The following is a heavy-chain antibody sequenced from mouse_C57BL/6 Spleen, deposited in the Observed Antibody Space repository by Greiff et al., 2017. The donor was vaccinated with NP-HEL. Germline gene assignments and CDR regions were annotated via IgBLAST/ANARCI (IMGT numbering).Heavy chain of an antibody. J-gene: IGHJ4*01. CDR3: ARVGSRGVYYAMDY. CDR1: GYSITSGYY. Sequence: DVQLQESGPGLVKPSQSLSLTCSVTGYSITSGYYWNWIRQFPGNKLEWMGYISYDGSNNYNPSLKNRISITRDTSKNQFFLKLNSVTTEDTATYYCARVGSRGVYYAMDYWGQGTSVTVSS. CDR2: ISYDGSN. D-gene: IGHD1-1*01. V-gene: IGHV3-6*01.